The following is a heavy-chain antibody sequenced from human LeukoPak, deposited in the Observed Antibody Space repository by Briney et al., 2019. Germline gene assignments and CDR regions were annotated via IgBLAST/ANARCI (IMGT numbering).Heavy chain of an antibody. Sequence: SETLSLTCTVSGGSISSSSYYWGWIRQPPGKGLEWIGSFYYSGSTYYNPSLKSRVTISVDTSKNQFSLKLSSVTAADTAVYYCARQPDYGDPFDYWGQGTLVTVSS. V-gene: IGHV4-39*01. J-gene: IGHJ4*02. CDR3: ARQPDYGDPFDY. CDR1: GGSISSSSYY. D-gene: IGHD4-17*01. CDR2: FYYSGST.